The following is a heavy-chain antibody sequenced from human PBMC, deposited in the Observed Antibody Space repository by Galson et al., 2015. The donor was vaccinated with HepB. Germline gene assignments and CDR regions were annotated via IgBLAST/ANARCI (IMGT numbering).Heavy chain of an antibody. Sequence: SLRLSCAASGFTFSSYWMHWVRQAPGKGLVWVSRINSDGSSTSYADSVKGRFTISRDNAKNTLYLQMNSLRAEDTAVYYCARDKEGAPRYYDFWSGYPDDAFDIWGQGTMVTVSS. V-gene: IGHV3-74*01. D-gene: IGHD3-3*01. J-gene: IGHJ3*02. CDR1: GFTFSSYW. CDR3: ARDKEGAPRYYDFWSGYPDDAFDI. CDR2: INSDGSST.